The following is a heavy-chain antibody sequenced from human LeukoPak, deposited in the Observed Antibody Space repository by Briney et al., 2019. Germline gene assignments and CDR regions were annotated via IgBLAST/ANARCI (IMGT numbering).Heavy chain of an antibody. V-gene: IGHV1-2*02. D-gene: IGHD3-10*01. CDR2: INPDSGGT. CDR1: GYTFTGYY. CDR3: ARVRVAYFGSGSYYSLDY. J-gene: IGHJ4*02. Sequence: VKVSCKASGYTFTGYYIHWVRQAPGQGLEWMGWINPDSGGTKYAQKFQGRVTMTRDTSISTAYMELSRLRSDDTAVYYCARVRVAYFGSGSYYSLDYWGQGTLVTVSS.